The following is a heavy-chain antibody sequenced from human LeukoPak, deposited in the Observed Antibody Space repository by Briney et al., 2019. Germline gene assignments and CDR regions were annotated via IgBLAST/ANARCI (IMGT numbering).Heavy chain of an antibody. V-gene: IGHV1-69*04. CDR1: GGTFSSYA. CDR2: IIPILGIA. CDR3: ARDNRGSSWYRAYDYYYGMDV. D-gene: IGHD6-13*01. Sequence: SVKVSCKASGGTFSSYAISWVRQAPGQGLEWMGRIIPILGIANYAQKFQGRVTITADKSTSTAYMELSSLRSEDTAVYYCARDNRGSSWYRAYDYYYGMDVWGQGTTVTVSS. J-gene: IGHJ6*02.